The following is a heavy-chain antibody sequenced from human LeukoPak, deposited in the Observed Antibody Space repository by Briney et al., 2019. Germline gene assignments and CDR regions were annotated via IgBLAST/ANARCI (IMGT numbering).Heavy chain of an antibody. CDR2: INPKSSAT. D-gene: IGHD5-18*01. CDR3: ARDYSDGYNRRDAFDI. V-gene: IGHV1-2*02. Sequence: ASVRVSCKASGYSFSDFYIHWVRQAPGQGLEWMGWINPKSSATTYAERFRGRVTMTRDTSFNTAYLELTSLYPDDTAVFYCARDYSDGYNRRDAFDIWGQGTTLIVSS. J-gene: IGHJ3*02. CDR1: GYSFSDFY.